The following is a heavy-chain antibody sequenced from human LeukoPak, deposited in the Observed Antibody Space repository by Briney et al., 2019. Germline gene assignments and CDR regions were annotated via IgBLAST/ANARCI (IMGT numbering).Heavy chain of an antibody. J-gene: IGHJ5*02. CDR3: AKGDKMLTWRRTYNRFDP. CDR1: GFTFSSYG. D-gene: IGHD3-16*01. CDR2: IHHDGSNK. V-gene: IGHV3-30*02. Sequence: GGSLRLSCAASGFTFSSYGMHWGRQAPGKGLDWVAFIHHDGSNKYYADSVRGRFTISRDNSKNTLYLQMTSLRAEDTAVYFCAKGDKMLTWRRTYNRFDPWGQGALVTVSS.